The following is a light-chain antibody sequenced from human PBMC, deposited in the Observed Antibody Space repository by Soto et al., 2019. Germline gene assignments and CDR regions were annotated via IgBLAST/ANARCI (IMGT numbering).Light chain of an antibody. CDR1: NSNIGDKA. Sequence: QSVLTQPPSASGTPGQRVTISCSGSNSNIGDKAVTWYQQIPGTAPKVVIHSDGQRPSGVPDRFSGSKSGNSASLAISAVQSEDEADYFCASWDDSLTLVFGGGTKVTVL. J-gene: IGLJ2*01. V-gene: IGLV1-44*01. CDR2: SDG. CDR3: ASWDDSLTLV.